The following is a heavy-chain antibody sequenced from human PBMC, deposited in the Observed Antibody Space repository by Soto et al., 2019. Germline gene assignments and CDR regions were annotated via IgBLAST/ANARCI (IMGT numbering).Heavy chain of an antibody. CDR2: VYHSGNT. CDR1: GDATGGYF. D-gene: IGHD6-13*01. Sequence: SETLSLTCTVSGDATGGYFWNLLRQPPGKGLEWIGYVYHSGNTNYNPSLKSRVTMSMDMSKSKISLELRSVTAADTGVYYSARSDESSSWSPIHVWFFDLWGRGTLFTVSS. J-gene: IGHJ2*01. CDR3: ARSDESSSWSPIHVWFFDL. V-gene: IGHV4-59*01.